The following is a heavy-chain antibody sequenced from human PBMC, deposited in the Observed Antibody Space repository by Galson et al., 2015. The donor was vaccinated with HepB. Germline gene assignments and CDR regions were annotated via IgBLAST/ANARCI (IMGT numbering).Heavy chain of an antibody. CDR3: ARDNYYDSPLNP. CDR2: ITTNGRTI. V-gene: IGHV3-48*04. D-gene: IGHD3-22*01. CDR1: GFNFSSYS. Sequence: SLRLSCAASGFNFSSYSLNWIRQAPGKGLEWISYITTNGRTIYLADSLKGRFTISKDNDKKSLFLEMNNLTVEDTAIYYCARDNYYDSPLNPWGQGTLVTVSS. J-gene: IGHJ4*02.